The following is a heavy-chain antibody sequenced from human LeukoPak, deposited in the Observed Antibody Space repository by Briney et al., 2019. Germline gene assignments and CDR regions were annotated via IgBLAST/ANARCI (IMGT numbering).Heavy chain of an antibody. J-gene: IGHJ4*02. CDR1: GFTFSRYW. V-gene: IGHV3-7*04. CDR3: ARVPATVKADY. CDR2: INEDGSEK. D-gene: IGHD4-17*01. Sequence: GGSLRLSCAASGFTFSRYWMTWVRQAPGKGLEWVANINEDGSEKYYVESVKGRFTISRDNAKNSLFLQMSTLRAGDTAVYYCARVPATVKADYWGQGTLVTVSS.